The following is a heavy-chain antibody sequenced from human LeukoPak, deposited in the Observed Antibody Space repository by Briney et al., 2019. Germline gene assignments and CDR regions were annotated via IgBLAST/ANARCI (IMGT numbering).Heavy chain of an antibody. J-gene: IGHJ4*02. D-gene: IGHD5-18*01. V-gene: IGHV1-69*05. CDR3: ARLAGLPLDTAMGD. Sequence: GASVKVSCKASGGTFSSYAISWVRQAPGQGLEWMGGIIPIFGTANYAQKFQGRVTITTDESTSTAYMELSSLRSEDTAVYYCARLAGLPLDTAMGDWGQGTLVTVSS. CDR2: IIPIFGTA. CDR1: GGTFSSYA.